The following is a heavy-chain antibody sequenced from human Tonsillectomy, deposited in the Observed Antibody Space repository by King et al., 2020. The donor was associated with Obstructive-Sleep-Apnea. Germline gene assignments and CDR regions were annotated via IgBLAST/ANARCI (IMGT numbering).Heavy chain of an antibody. CDR2: ISYSGST. D-gene: IGHD5-24*01. J-gene: IGHJ4*02. CDR1: GGSINSYY. Sequence: VQLQESGPGLVKPSETLSLTCTVSGGSINSYYWSWIRQTPGKGLEWIGYISYSGSTNYNPSLKSRVTISVDTSKNQLSLKLSSVTAADTAVYYCARDRVGRDGYNRFDYWGQGTLVTVSS. V-gene: IGHV4-59*01. CDR3: ARDRVGRDGYNRFDY.